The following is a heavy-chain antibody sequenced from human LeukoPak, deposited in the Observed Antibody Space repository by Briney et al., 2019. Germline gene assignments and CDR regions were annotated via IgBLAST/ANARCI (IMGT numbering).Heavy chain of an antibody. D-gene: IGHD5-18*01. CDR2: IYYGGST. J-gene: IGHJ4*02. CDR1: GGSVSSGSYY. CDR3: ARVDTAMVDY. V-gene: IGHV4-61*01. Sequence: SETLSLTCTVSGGSVSSGSYYWSWIRQPPGKGLEWIGYIYYGGSTNYNPSLKSRVTISVDTSKNQFSLKLSSVTAADTAVYYCARVDTAMVDYWGQGTLVTVSS.